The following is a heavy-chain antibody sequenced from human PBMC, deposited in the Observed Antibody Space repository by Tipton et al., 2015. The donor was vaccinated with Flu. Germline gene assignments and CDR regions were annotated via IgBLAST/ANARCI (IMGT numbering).Heavy chain of an antibody. V-gene: IGHV3-30*04. CDR3: ARDIEYCRNGVCTLYDGFDI. CDR2: ISYDGRTK. Sequence: SLRLSCAGSGFTFSSYSIHWVRQAPGKGLEWVAVISYDGRTKYYGDSVKGRFTISRDNSKNTLFLQMNSLRVEDTAVYYCARDIEYCRNGVCTLYDGFDIWGQGTTVTVSS. D-gene: IGHD2-8*01. CDR1: GFTFSSYS. J-gene: IGHJ3*02.